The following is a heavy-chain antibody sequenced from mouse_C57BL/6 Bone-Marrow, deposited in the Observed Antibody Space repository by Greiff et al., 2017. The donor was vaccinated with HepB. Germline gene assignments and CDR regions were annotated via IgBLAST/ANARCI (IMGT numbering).Heavy chain of an antibody. CDR2: ISDGGSYT. CDR1: GFTFSSYA. CDR3: ARDGEPYYYGSSYWYFDV. V-gene: IGHV5-4*01. D-gene: IGHD1-1*01. Sequence: EVKLVESGGGLVKPGGSLKLSCAASGFTFSSYAMSWVRQTPEKRLEWVATISDGGSYTYYPDNVKGRFTISRDNAKNNLYLQMSHLKSEDTAMYYCARDGEPYYYGSSYWYFDVWGTGTTVTVSS. J-gene: IGHJ1*03.